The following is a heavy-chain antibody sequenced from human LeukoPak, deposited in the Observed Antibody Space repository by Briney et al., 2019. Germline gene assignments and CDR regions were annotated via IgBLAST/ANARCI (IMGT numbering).Heavy chain of an antibody. CDR3: AGNTASYRWVFNY. CDR1: GYTFTNYA. J-gene: IGHJ4*02. D-gene: IGHD5-18*01. V-gene: IGHV1-3*03. CDR2: INSGNGNT. Sequence: ASVKVSCKASGYTFTNYAIHWVRQAPGQRLEWMGWINSGNGNTKYSQELQGRVAINRDTSATTAYMELSSLRSEDTAVYYCAGNTASYRWVFNYWGQGTLVTVSS.